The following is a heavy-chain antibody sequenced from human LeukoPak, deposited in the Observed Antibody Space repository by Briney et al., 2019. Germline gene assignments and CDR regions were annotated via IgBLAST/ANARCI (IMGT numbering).Heavy chain of an antibody. CDR2: INHSGST. CDR3: ARGPAYDNYFDY. Sequence: PSETLSLTCAVYGGSFSGYYWSWIRQPPGKGLEWIGEINHSGSTNYNPSLKSRVTISVDTSKNQFSLKLSSVTAADTAVYYCARGPAYDNYFDYWGQGTLVTVSS. CDR1: GGSFSGYY. J-gene: IGHJ4*02. D-gene: IGHD3-9*01. V-gene: IGHV4-34*01.